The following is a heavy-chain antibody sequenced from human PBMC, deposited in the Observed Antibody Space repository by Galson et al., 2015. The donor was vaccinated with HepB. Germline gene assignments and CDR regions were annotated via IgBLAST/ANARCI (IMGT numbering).Heavy chain of an antibody. CDR3: AKDLKAGAGIVVGVFDY. V-gene: IGHV3-23*01. D-gene: IGHD3-22*01. CDR2: ITDGGGST. CDR1: GFTFSNYA. Sequence: SLRLSCAASGFTFSNYAMGWVRQAPGEGLEWISAITDGGGSTYYADSVKGRFTISRDNSKNTLYLQMNRLRAEDTAVYYCAKDLKAGAGIVVGVFDYRGQGTLVTVSS. J-gene: IGHJ4*02.